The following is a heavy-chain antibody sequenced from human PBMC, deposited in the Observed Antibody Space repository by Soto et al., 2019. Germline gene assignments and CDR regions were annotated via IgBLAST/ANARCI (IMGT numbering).Heavy chain of an antibody. J-gene: IGHJ4*02. CDR2: INVANGDT. Sequence: GASVKVSCKASGYTLTRYSIHWVRQAPGQRLEWMGWINVANGDTKYSQKFQGRVTITRDTSASTAYLDLSSLNSEDTAVYYCAREWLDLHAFTYASGYWGQGTLVTVSS. V-gene: IGHV1-3*01. D-gene: IGHD6-19*01. CDR3: AREWLDLHAFTYASGY. CDR1: GYTLTRYS.